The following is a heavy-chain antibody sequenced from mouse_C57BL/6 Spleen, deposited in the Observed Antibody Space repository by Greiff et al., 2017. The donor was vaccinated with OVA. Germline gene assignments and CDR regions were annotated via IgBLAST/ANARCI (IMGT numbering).Heavy chain of an antibody. V-gene: IGHV1-69*01. CDR3: ARAGGHYAMDY. J-gene: IGHJ4*01. CDR1: GYTFTSYW. CDR2: IDPSDSYT. Sequence: VQLQQPGAELVMPGASVKLSCKASGYTFTSYWMHWVKQRPGQGLEWIGEIDPSDSYTNYNQKFKGKSTLTVDKSSSTAYMQLSSLTSEDSAVYYCARAGGHYAMDYWGQGTSVTVSS.